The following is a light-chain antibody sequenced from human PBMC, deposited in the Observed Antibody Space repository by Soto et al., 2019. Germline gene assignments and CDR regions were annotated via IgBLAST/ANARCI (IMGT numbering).Light chain of an antibody. CDR2: GAS. J-gene: IGKJ3*01. CDR1: QSVSSGY. CDR3: QQYGDSPLT. V-gene: IGKV3-20*01. Sequence: EIVLTQAPVTLSLSPGERGTLSRRASQSVSSGYLAWYQQKPGQAPRLLIYGASTRAAAVPDRFTGSGYGTDFDLTISRLETEDFGVYYCQQYGDSPLTSGPGTKVDIK.